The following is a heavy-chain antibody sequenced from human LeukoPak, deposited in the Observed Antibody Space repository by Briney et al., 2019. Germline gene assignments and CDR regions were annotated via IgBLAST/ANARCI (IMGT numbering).Heavy chain of an antibody. D-gene: IGHD3-3*01. V-gene: IGHV3-30*04. Sequence: GGSLRLSCAASGFTFSSYAMHWVRQAPGKGLEWVAVISYDGSNKYYADSVKGRFTISRDNSKNTLYLQMNSLRAEDTAVYYCARVPVTIFGVVTPHFDYWGQGTLVTVSS. CDR3: ARVPVTIFGVVTPHFDY. CDR1: GFTFSSYA. J-gene: IGHJ4*02. CDR2: ISYDGSNK.